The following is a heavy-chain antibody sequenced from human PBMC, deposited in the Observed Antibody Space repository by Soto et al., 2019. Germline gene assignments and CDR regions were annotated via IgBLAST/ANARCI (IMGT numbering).Heavy chain of an antibody. Sequence: GGSLRLSCAASGFTFSSYSMNWVRQAPGKGLEWVSSISSSSSYIYYADSVKGRFTISRDNAKNPLYLQMNSLRAEDTAVYYCARGLVGATHYFDYWGQGTLVTVSS. CDR3: ARGLVGATHYFDY. CDR2: ISSSSSYI. D-gene: IGHD1-26*01. V-gene: IGHV3-21*01. J-gene: IGHJ4*02. CDR1: GFTFSSYS.